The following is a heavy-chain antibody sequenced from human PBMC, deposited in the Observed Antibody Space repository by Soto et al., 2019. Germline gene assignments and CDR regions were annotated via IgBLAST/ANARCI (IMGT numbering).Heavy chain of an antibody. CDR2: ISYDGSNK. V-gene: IGHV3-30-3*01. CDR1: GCTFSRYA. Sequence: QVQLVESGGGVVQPGRSLRLSCAASGCTFSRYAMYWVRQAPGKGLEWVAVISYDGSNKYYADSVKGRFTISRDNCKNALYLQMNRLRAEETALYYWARDRSDTFSFYYYYGMDVWGQGTTVNVSS. J-gene: IGHJ6*02. CDR3: ARDRSDTFSFYYYYGMDV. D-gene: IGHD2-15*01.